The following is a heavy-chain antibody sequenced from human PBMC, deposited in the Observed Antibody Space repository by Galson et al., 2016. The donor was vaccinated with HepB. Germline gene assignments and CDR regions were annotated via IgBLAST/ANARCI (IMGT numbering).Heavy chain of an antibody. CDR3: TRPKTTAIGGRSDY. CDR2: IRSKANSYAT. V-gene: IGHV3-73*01. D-gene: IGHD2-21*02. J-gene: IGHJ4*02. Sequence: SLRLSCAASGFTFCGSAMHWVRQASGKGLEWVGRIRSKANSYATAYAASVKGRFTISRDDSKNTAYLQMNSLKAEDTAVYYCTRPKTTAIGGRSDYWGQGTLVTVSS. CDR1: GFTFCGSA.